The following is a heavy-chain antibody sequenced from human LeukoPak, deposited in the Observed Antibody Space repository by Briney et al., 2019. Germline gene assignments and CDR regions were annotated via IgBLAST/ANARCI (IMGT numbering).Heavy chain of an antibody. CDR2: ISAYNGNT. D-gene: IGHD2-15*01. CDR1: GYTFTSYG. Sequence: ASVKVSCKASGYTFTSYGISWVRQAPGQGLEWMGWISAYNGNTNYAQKLQGRVTMTTDTSTSTAYMELRSLRSDDTAVYYCARSSGYCSGGSCYNPISYYYYYMDVWGKGTTVTVSS. V-gene: IGHV1-18*01. CDR3: ARSSGYCSGGSCYNPISYYYYYMDV. J-gene: IGHJ6*03.